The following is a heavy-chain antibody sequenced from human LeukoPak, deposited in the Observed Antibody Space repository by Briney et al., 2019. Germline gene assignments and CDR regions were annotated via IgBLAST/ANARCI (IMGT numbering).Heavy chain of an antibody. CDR3: AKDLRYFDWFHLDY. Sequence: GRSLRLFCAASGFTFDDYAMHWVRQAPGKGLEWVSGISWNSGSIGYADSVKGRFTISRDNAKNSLYLQMNSLRAEDTALYYCAKDLRYFDWFHLDYWGQGTLVTVSS. CDR2: ISWNSGSI. V-gene: IGHV3-9*01. D-gene: IGHD3-9*01. J-gene: IGHJ4*02. CDR1: GFTFDDYA.